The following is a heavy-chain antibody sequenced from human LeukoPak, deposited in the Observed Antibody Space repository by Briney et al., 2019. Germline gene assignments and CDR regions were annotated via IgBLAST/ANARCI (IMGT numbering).Heavy chain of an antibody. V-gene: IGHV4-59*12. CDR2: IYHRGTI. CDR1: GGSISNYY. D-gene: IGHD6-19*01. CDR3: ARAAVAGTRAFDY. Sequence: SETLSLTCTVSGGSISNYYGSWIRQSPGKGLEWIGSIYHRGTIYYNPSLKSRVTLLVDTSNNQLSLKLSSVTAADTAVYYCARAAVAGTRAFDYWGQGTLVTVSS. J-gene: IGHJ4*02.